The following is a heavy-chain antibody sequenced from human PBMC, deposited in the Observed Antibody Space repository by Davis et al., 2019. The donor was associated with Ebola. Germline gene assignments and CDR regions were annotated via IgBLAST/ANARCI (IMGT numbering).Heavy chain of an antibody. CDR3: ARVATTWYGMDV. J-gene: IGHJ6*02. D-gene: IGHD5-12*01. CDR2: IIPILGIA. Sequence: SVKVSCKASGGTFSSYAISWVRQAPGQGLEWMGRIIPILGIANYAQKFQGRVTITADKSTSTAYMELSSLRSEDTAVYYCARVATTWYGMDVWGQGTTVTVSS. V-gene: IGHV1-69*04. CDR1: GGTFSSYA.